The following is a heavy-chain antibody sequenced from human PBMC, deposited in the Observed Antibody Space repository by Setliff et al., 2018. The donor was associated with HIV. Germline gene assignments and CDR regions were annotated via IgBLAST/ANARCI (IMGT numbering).Heavy chain of an antibody. J-gene: IGHJ2*01. CDR1: GYSFTTYG. V-gene: IGHV1-18*01. CDR2: ISVCNGQT. Sequence: ASVKVSCKASGYSFTTYGISWVRRAPGQGLEWVGWISVCNGQTLYAQKVQDRITVTMDIPKDTAYMELRGLTPDDTAVYYCARGHHFYWYFDLWGPGTLVTVSS. CDR3: ARGHHFYWYFDL.